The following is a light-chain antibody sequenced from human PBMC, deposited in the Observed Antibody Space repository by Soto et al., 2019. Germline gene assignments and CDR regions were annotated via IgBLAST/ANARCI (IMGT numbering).Light chain of an antibody. CDR3: AAWDDSLKGVV. CDR2: NDS. V-gene: IGLV1-44*01. Sequence: QSVLTQPPSASGTPGQRVTISCSGSSSNIGSDPVYWYQQLPGTAPKLLIYNDSQRPSGVPDRFSGSKSGTSGSLAISGLQSEDEADYYCAAWDDSLKGVVFGGGTKVTVL. CDR1: SSNIGSDP. J-gene: IGLJ2*01.